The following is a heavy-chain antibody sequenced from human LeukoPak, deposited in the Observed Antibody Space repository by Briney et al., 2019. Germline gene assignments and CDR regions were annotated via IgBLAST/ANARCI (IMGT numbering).Heavy chain of an antibody. CDR1: GYSFISYY. CDR3: ARARGGYSYGYFDY. J-gene: IGHJ4*02. CDR2: INPSGGST. Sequence: ASVKVSCKASGYSFISYYMHWVRQAPGQGLEWMGIINPSGGSTNYAQKFQGRVTMTRDTSTSTVYMELGSLRSEDTAVYYCARARGGYSYGYFDYWGQRTLVTVSS. D-gene: IGHD5-18*01. V-gene: IGHV1-46*01.